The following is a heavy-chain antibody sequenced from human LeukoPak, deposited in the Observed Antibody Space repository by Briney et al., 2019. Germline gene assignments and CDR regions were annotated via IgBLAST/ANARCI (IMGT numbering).Heavy chain of an antibody. J-gene: IGHJ3*02. Sequence: PGGSLRLSCAASGFTFDDYAMHWVRQAPGKGLEWVSLISWDGGSTYYADSVKGRFTISRDNAKNSLYLQMNSLRAEDTAVYYCARDHLYCSGGSCYSLAAFDIWGQGTMVTVSS. CDR2: ISWDGGST. CDR1: GFTFDDYA. CDR3: ARDHLYCSGGSCYSLAAFDI. D-gene: IGHD2-15*01. V-gene: IGHV3-43D*03.